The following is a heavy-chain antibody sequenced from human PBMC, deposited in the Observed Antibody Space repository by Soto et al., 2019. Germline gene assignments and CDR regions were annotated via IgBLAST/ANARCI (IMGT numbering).Heavy chain of an antibody. V-gene: IGHV1-18*01. CDR3: ARGGGYYGSGTYPFDY. Sequence: QVQLVQSGAEVKKPGASVKVSCKTSGYTFSNYGIAWVRQAPGQSLEWMGWISVYHYNTNYAQKLQGRVTMTRDISTSTAYMERRSLISDDTAVYYCARGGGYYGSGTYPFDYWGQGTLVTVSS. J-gene: IGHJ4*02. CDR1: GYTFSNYG. D-gene: IGHD3-10*01. CDR2: ISVYHYNT.